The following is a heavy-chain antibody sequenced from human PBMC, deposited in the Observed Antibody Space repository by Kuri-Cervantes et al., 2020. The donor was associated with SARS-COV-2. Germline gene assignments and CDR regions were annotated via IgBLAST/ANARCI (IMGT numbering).Heavy chain of an antibody. J-gene: IGHJ4*02. D-gene: IGHD5-18*01. CDR3: AREIQLWKPIDH. CDR2: ISTYNGNT. V-gene: IGHV1-18*04. Sequence: ASVKVFCKAFGYTFTSYAISWVRQAPGQGLEWMGWISTYNGNTNYAQKLQGRVAMTTDTSTSTAYMELRSLRSDDTAVYYCAREIQLWKPIDHWGRGTLVTVSS. CDR1: GYTFTSYA.